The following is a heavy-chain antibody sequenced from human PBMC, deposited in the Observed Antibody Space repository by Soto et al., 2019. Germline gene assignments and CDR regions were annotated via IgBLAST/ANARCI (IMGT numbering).Heavy chain of an antibody. CDR1: GASVSSGDYF. CDR3: ARPGGFQDSSGFAIDD. CDR2: IYYTGAT. J-gene: IGHJ4*02. D-gene: IGHD3-22*01. V-gene: IGHV4-30-4*01. Sequence: QVQLHESGPRLVKPSQTLSLTCTVSGASVSSGDYFWSWIRQPPGKGLEWIGYIYYTGATHYNPSLESRLTMSLDTSKIQFSLRLKSVTAADTAVYYCARPGGFQDSSGFAIDDWGQGTLVTVSS.